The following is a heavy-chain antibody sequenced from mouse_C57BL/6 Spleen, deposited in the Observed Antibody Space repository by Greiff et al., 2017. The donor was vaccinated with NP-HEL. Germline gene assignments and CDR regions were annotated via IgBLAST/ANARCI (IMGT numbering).Heavy chain of an antibody. CDR1: GYTFTSYW. CDR2: IHPSDSDT. V-gene: IGHV1-74*01. J-gene: IGHJ2*01. Sequence: QVQLKQPGAELVKPGASVKVSCKASGYTFTSYWMHWVKQRPGQGLEWIGRIHPSDSDTNYNQKFKGKATLTVDKSSSTAYMQLSSLTSEDSAVYYWAMGDYDKGGHGYWGQGTTLTVSS. CDR3: AMGDYDKGGHGY. D-gene: IGHD2-4*01.